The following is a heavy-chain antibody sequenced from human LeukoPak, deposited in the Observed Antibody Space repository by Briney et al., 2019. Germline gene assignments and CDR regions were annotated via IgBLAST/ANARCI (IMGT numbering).Heavy chain of an antibody. CDR2: INPNSGGT. CDR1: GYTFTGYY. V-gene: IGHV1-2*02. D-gene: IGHD3-3*01. CDR3: ARDSWGNDFWSGYLPYYYYYMDV. J-gene: IGHJ6*03. Sequence: ASVKVSCKASGYTFTGYYMHWVRQAPGQGLEWMGWINPNSGGTNYAQKFQGRVTMTRDTSISTAYMELSRLRSDDTAVYYCARDSWGNDFWSGYLPYYYYYMDVWGKGTTVTVSS.